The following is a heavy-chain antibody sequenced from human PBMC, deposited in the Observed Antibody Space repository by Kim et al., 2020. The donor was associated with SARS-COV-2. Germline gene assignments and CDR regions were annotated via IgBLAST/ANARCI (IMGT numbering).Heavy chain of an antibody. V-gene: IGHV5-51*01. J-gene: IGHJ4*02. CDR3: ARPVGKWHGKSVYFDY. D-gene: IGHD1-26*01. Sequence: GESLKISCKGSGYSFTSYWIGWVRQMPGKGLEWMGIIYPGDSDTRYSPSFQGQVTISADKSISTAYLQWSSLKASDTTMYYCARPVGKWHGKSVYFDYWGQGTLVTVSS. CDR2: IYPGDSDT. CDR1: GYSFTSYW.